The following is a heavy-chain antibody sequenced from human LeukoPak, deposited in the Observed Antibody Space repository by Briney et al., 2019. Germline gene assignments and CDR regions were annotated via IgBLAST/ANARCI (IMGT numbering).Heavy chain of an antibody. CDR1: GFTFSSYA. CDR2: ISYDGSNK. V-gene: IGHV3-30-3*01. J-gene: IGHJ4*02. CDR3: ARDPALIGYCSGGSCFKIFDY. D-gene: IGHD2-15*01. Sequence: GRSLRLSCAASGFTFSSYAMHWVRQAPGKGLEWVAVISYDGSNKYYADSVKGRFTISRDNSKNTLYLQMNSLRAEDTAVYYCARDPALIGYCSGGSCFKIFDYWGQGTLVTVSS.